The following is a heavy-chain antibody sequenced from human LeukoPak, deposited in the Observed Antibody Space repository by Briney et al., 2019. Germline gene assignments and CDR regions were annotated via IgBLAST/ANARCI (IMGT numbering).Heavy chain of an antibody. D-gene: IGHD4-23*01. V-gene: IGHV1-69*01. J-gene: IGHJ5*02. Sequence: PGKVSCKPSVGTFSSYATSWVRQPPGQGLEWMGGSIPIFGTPNHAKNIQGRGTITANESTSTAYRELSSLRSEDTSVYYCARDLRSGGYGGKGRDPWFHPWAQGTLVTVSS. CDR1: VGTFSSYA. CDR3: ARDLRSGGYGGKGRDPWFHP. CDR2: SIPIFGTP.